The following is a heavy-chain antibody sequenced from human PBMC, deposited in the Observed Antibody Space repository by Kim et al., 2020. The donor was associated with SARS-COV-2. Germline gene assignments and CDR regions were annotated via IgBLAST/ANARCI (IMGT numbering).Heavy chain of an antibody. CDR3: ARVGRFLEWLLSNHYYYYMDV. D-gene: IGHD3-3*01. Sequence: SETLSLTCAVYGGSFSGYYWSWIRQPPGKGLEWIGEINHSGSTNYNQSLKSRVTISVDTSKNQFSLKLSSVTAADTAVYYCARVGRFLEWLLSNHYYYYMDVWGKGTTVTVSS. J-gene: IGHJ6*03. CDR2: INHSGST. CDR1: GGSFSGYY. V-gene: IGHV4-34*01.